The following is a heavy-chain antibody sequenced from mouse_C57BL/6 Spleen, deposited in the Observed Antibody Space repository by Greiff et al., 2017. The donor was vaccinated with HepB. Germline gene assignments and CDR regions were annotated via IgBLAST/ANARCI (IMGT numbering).Heavy chain of an antibody. CDR2: IDPNSGGT. J-gene: IGHJ1*03. CDR1: GYTFTSYW. CDR3: AHPQDYGSRDWYFDV. V-gene: IGHV1-72*01. Sequence: QVQLQQSGAELVKPGASVKLSCKASGYTFTSYWMHWVKQRPGRGLEWIGRIDPNSGGTKYNEKFKSKATLTVDKPSSTAYMQLSSLTSEDSAVYYCAHPQDYGSRDWYFDVWGTGTTVTVSS. D-gene: IGHD1-1*01.